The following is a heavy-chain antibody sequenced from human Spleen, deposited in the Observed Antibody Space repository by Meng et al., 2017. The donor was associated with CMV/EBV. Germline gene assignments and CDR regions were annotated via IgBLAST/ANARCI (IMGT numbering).Heavy chain of an antibody. CDR3: ARYSGYDWIAEFYYFDY. J-gene: IGHJ4*02. Sequence: GSLRLSCTVSGGSISSYYWSWIRQPPGKGLEWIGYIYYSGSTNYNPSLKSRVTISVDTSKNQFSLKLSSVTAADTAVYYCARYSGYDWIAEFYYFDYWGQGTLVTVSS. CDR1: GGSISSYY. CDR2: IYYSGST. V-gene: IGHV4-59*01. D-gene: IGHD5-12*01.